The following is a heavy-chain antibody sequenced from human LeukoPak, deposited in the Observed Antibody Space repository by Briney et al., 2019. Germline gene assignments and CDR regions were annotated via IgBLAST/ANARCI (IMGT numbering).Heavy chain of an antibody. D-gene: IGHD6-19*01. CDR2: ISSNGGST. CDR1: GFTFSSYA. V-gene: IGHV3-64D*06. J-gene: IGHJ4*02. Sequence: GGSLRLSCSASGFTFSSYAMHWVRQAPGKGLGYVSAISSNGGSTYYADSVKGRFTISRDNSKNTLYLQMSSLRAEDTAVYYCVTGRAVAGNWGQGTLVTVSS. CDR3: VTGRAVAGN.